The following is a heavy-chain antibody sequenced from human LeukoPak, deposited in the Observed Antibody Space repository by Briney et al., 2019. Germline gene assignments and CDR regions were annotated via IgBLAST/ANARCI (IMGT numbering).Heavy chain of an antibody. D-gene: IGHD5-24*01. CDR1: GGSISSSSYY. CDR3: ARERGVVRRDGYNGGGYYYYGMDV. V-gene: IGHV4-39*07. Sequence: SETLSLTCTVSGGSISSSSYYWGWIRQPPGKGLEWIGRIYYSGSTYYNPSLKSRVTISVDTSQNQFSLQLSSVTAADTAVYYCARERGVVRRDGYNGGGYYYYGMDVWGQGTTVTVSS. J-gene: IGHJ6*02. CDR2: IYYSGST.